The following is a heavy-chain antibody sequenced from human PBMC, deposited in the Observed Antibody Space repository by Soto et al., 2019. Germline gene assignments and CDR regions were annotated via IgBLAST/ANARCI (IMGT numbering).Heavy chain of an antibody. CDR1: GFTFSSYA. CDR3: ASTGAMLAARPGPFEN. V-gene: IGHV3-23*01. D-gene: IGHD6-6*01. Sequence: GGSLRLSCAASGFTFSSYAMSWVRQAPGKGLEWVSAISGSGGSTYYADSVKGRFTISRDNSKNTLYLQMNSLRAEDTAVYYCASTGAMLAARPGPFENWCQETLVTVSS. J-gene: IGHJ4*02. CDR2: ISGSGGST.